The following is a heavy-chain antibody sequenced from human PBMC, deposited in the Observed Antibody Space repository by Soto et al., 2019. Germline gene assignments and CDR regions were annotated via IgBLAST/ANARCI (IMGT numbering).Heavy chain of an antibody. Sequence: QLQLQESGPGLVKPSETLSLTCTVSGGSISSSSYYWGWIRQPPGKGLEWIGSIYYSGSTNYNPSLQRRVTISVDTSKIQFSLKLTSVTAADAAVYYCARHQAGPFDYWGQGTLVTVSS. J-gene: IGHJ4*02. D-gene: IGHD6-13*01. CDR1: GGSISSSSYY. CDR2: IYYSGST. CDR3: ARHQAGPFDY. V-gene: IGHV4-39*01.